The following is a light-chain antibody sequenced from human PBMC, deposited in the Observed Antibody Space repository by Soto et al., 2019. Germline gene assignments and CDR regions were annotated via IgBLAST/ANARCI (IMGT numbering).Light chain of an antibody. Sequence: QSALTQPASVSGSPGQSITISCTGTSSDVGGYNYVSWYQQYPGKTPKLMIYDVSNRPSGVSNRFSGSKSGNTASLTISGLQAEDEADYYYSSYTSSSTRVIGGGTKLTVL. CDR1: SSDVGGYNY. CDR2: DVS. V-gene: IGLV2-14*01. J-gene: IGLJ2*01. CDR3: SSYTSSSTRV.